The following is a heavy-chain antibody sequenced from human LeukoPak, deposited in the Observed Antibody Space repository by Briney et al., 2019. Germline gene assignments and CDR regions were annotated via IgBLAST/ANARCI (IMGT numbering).Heavy chain of an antibody. D-gene: IGHD6-6*01. CDR3: ARATSSIAARAYYYYYYKDV. V-gene: IGHV1-18*01. Sequence: ASVKVSCKASGYTFTSYGISWVRQAPGQGLEWMGWISAYNGNTNYAQKLQGRVTMTTDTSTSTAYMELRSLRSDDTAVYYCARATSSIAARAYYYYYYKDVWGKGTTVTVSS. J-gene: IGHJ6*03. CDR2: ISAYNGNT. CDR1: GYTFTSYG.